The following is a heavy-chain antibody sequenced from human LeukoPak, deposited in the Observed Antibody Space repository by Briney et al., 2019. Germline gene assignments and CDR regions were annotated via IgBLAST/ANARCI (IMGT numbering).Heavy chain of an antibody. J-gene: IGHJ3*01. D-gene: IGHD3-9*01. Sequence: PSETLSLTCTVSGDSISSSGYYWGWIRQSPGKGLEWIGSISYSGSTYYNPSLKSRVTISADTSKNQFSLKLSSVTAADTAVYYCARNDLTGSIFDFWGQGTMVTVSS. CDR1: GDSISSSGYY. CDR2: ISYSGST. V-gene: IGHV4-39*07. CDR3: ARNDLTGSIFDF.